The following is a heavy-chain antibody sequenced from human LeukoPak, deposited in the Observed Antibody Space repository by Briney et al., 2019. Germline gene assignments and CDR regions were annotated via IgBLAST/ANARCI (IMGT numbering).Heavy chain of an antibody. CDR2: ISWGGGST. CDR1: GFTFDDYT. V-gene: IGHV3-43*01. J-gene: IGHJ4*02. CDR3: AKDKSQGFDY. Sequence: GGSLRLSCAASGFTFDDYTMHWVRQAPGKGLEWVSLISWGGGSTYYADSVRGRFTISRDNSKNSLYLQMNSLRTEDTALYYCAKDKSQGFDYWGQGTLVTVSS.